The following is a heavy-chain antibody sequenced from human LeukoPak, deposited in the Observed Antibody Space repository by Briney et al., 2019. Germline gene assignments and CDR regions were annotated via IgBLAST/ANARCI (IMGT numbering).Heavy chain of an antibody. CDR3: STATSY. V-gene: IGHV3-15*01. CDR2: IKSKTYGGTT. CDR1: GXTFSNAW. J-gene: IGHJ4*02. Sequence: PGGSLRLSCAASGXTFSNAWMSWVRQAPGKGLEWVGRIKSKTYGGTTDYAAPVKGRFTISRDDSKNTVYLQMNSLKTEDTGVYYCSTATSYWGQGSLVTVSS.